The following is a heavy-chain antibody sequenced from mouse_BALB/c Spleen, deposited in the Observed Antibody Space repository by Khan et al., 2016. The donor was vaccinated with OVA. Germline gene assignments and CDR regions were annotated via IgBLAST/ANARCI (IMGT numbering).Heavy chain of an antibody. CDR3: SWSGYAGLAY. Sequence: VRLQQSGPELVKPGASMKISCKASGYSFTDYTMHWVKQSHGKNLEWIGLINPYNGGTNYNQKFKDRATLTVDKSSSTAYMELLSLPVEDSAVYYCSWSGYAGLAYWGQGTLVTVSA. J-gene: IGHJ3*01. D-gene: IGHD1-3*01. V-gene: IGHV1-18*01. CDR2: INPYNGGT. CDR1: GYSFTDYT.